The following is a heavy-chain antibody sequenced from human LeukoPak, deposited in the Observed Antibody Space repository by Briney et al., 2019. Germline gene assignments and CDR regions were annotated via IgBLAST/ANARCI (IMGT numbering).Heavy chain of an antibody. CDR2: IWFDGSNK. J-gene: IGHJ4*02. CDR3: ARDRYGSNGHVDY. D-gene: IGHD2-8*01. V-gene: IGHV3-33*01. CDR1: GFTFSSYG. Sequence: GGSLRLSCAASGFTFSSYGMHWVRQAPGKGLEWVALIWFDGSNKYYADSVKGRFTISRDNSKNTLYLQMNSLRAEDTAVYYCARDRYGSNGHVDYWGQGTLVTVSS.